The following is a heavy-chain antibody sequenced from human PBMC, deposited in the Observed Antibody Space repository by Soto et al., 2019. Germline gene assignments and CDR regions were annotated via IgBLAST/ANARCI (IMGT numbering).Heavy chain of an antibody. Sequence: QVQLQESGPGLLKPSETLSLTCTVSGASMRNYYWSWIRQPAGKGLEWIGRIFGSGETYYNPSLKSRIILSVDQSKSQFSLELTSVTAADTAVYFCVREGDYSDNNGYPLFDYWGQGTLVTVSP. CDR2: IFGSGET. J-gene: IGHJ4*02. D-gene: IGHD3-22*01. CDR3: VREGDYSDNNGYPLFDY. V-gene: IGHV4-4*07. CDR1: GASMRNYY.